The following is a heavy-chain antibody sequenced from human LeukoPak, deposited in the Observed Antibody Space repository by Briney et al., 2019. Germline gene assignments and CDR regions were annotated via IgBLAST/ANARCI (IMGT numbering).Heavy chain of an antibody. J-gene: IGHJ4*02. CDR1: GGSISSSSYY. V-gene: IGHV4-39*07. CDR2: IYYSGST. Sequence: SETLSLTCTVPGGSISSSSYYWGWIRQPPGKGLEWIGSIYYSGSTYYNPSLKSRVTISVDTSKNQFSLKLSSVTAADTAVYYCAREDPFIRAVAGYVDYWGQGTLVTVSS. D-gene: IGHD6-19*01. CDR3: AREDPFIRAVAGYVDY.